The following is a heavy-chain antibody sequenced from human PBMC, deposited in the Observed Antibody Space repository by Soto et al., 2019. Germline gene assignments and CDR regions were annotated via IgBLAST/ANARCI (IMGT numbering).Heavy chain of an antibody. CDR3: SGVPDYSIYTMGV. V-gene: IGHV3-21*01. J-gene: IGHJ6*02. Sequence: EGSLRLSCSAAGFSFSDFRMNWVRPVPRKGLEWLSSISSISTYRSYAGSVKLGFTIARGGARNSLFLQMNRLRADNTAVSYCSGVPDYSIYTMGVWGQGTTVTVSS. CDR1: GFSFSDFR. CDR2: ISSISTYR. D-gene: IGHD4-4*01.